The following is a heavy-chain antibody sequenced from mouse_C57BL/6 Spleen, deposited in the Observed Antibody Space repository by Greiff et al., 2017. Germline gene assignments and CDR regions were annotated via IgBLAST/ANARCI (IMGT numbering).Heavy chain of an antibody. J-gene: IGHJ3*01. CDR1: GYSITSGYD. Sequence: VQLQQSGPGMVKPSQSLSLTCTVTGYSITSGYDWHWIRHFPGNKLEWMGYISYSGSTNYNPSLKSRISITHDTSKNHFFLKLNSVTTEDTATYYCARRGSNYDGFAYWGQGTLVTVSA. CDR3: ARRGSNYDGFAY. V-gene: IGHV3-1*01. D-gene: IGHD2-5*01. CDR2: ISYSGST.